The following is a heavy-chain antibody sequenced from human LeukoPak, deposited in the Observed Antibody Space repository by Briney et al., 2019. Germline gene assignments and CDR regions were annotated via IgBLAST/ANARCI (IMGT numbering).Heavy chain of an antibody. J-gene: IGHJ4*02. CDR2: IYYSGST. Sequence: PSETLSLTCTVSGGSISSSSYYWCWIRQPPGKGLEWIGSIYYSGSTYYNPSLKSRVTISVDTSKNQFSLKLSSVTAADTAVYYCARGHYYDSSGLFDYWGQGTLVTVSS. CDR1: GGSISSSSYY. D-gene: IGHD3-22*01. V-gene: IGHV4-39*07. CDR3: ARGHYYDSSGLFDY.